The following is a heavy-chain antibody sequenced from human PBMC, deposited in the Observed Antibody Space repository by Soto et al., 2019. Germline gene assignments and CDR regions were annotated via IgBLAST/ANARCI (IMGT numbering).Heavy chain of an antibody. D-gene: IGHD2-2*01. Sequence: GGSLRLSCAASGLTFSNYGMHWVRQAPGKGLEWLAGISSDGTKTYLGDSVKGRFTISRDNSKNTLDLQMNSLRGEDTAVYYCAXERRDAYNYFNYYGMDVWGQGTTVTVSS. J-gene: IGHJ6*02. CDR1: GLTFSNYG. CDR2: ISSDGTKT. V-gene: IGHV3-30*18. CDR3: AXERRDAYNYFNYYGMDV.